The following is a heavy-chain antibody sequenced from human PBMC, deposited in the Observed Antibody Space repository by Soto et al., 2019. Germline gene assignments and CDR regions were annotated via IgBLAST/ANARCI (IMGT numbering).Heavy chain of an antibody. V-gene: IGHV4-31*03. CDR1: GGSISSDGYY. D-gene: IGHD3-10*01. CDR2: IYYSGST. Sequence: QVQLQESGPGLVKPSQTLSLTCTVSGGSISSDGYYWSWIRQHPGKGLEWIGYIYYSGSTYYNPSLTSGVTLSLYTSNNHISLNLSSVTAADTAVYYCVTGDYGCYFNYGGQGTLVTVSS. CDR3: VTGDYGCYFNY. J-gene: IGHJ4*02.